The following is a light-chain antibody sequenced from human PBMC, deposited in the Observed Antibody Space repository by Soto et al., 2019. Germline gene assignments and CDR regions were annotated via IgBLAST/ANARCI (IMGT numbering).Light chain of an antibody. J-gene: IGKJ2*01. CDR2: GAS. CDR3: QQYNQWPPYT. CDR1: QSVSRN. V-gene: IGKV3-15*01. Sequence: EIVMTQSPATLSVSPGERATLSCRASQSVSRNLAWYQQRPGQAPRLLMYGASTRATGSPGRFSGSGSGTDFTLTISILQSEDFAVYYCQQYNQWPPYTFGPGTKLELK.